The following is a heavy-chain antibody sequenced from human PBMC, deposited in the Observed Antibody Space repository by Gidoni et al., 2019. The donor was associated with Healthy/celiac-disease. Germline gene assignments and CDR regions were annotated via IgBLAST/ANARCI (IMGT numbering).Heavy chain of an antibody. CDR2: INHSGST. J-gene: IGHJ6*02. D-gene: IGHD3-3*01. CDR3: ARGYYDFWSGYYSYYYGMDV. Sequence: QVQLQQWGAGLLKPSETLSLTCAVYGGSFSGYYWSWIRQPPGKGLEWIGEINHSGSTNYNPSLKSRVTISVDTSKNQFSLKLSSVTAADTAVYYCARGYYDFWSGYYSYYYGMDVWGQGTTVTVSS. V-gene: IGHV4-34*01. CDR1: GGSFSGYY.